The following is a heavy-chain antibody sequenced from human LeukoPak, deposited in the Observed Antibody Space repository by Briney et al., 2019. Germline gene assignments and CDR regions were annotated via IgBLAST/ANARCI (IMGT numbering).Heavy chain of an antibody. CDR1: GFTFSSYW. V-gene: IGHV3-23*01. J-gene: IGHJ3*02. CDR3: AKDGYFDWLYDAFDI. CDR2: ISGSGGST. Sequence: GGSLRLSCAASGFTFSSYWMHWVRQAPGKGLEWVSTISGSGGSTYYADSVKGRFTISRDNSKNTLYLQMNSLRAEDTAVYYCAKDGYFDWLYDAFDIWGQGTMVTVSS. D-gene: IGHD3-9*01.